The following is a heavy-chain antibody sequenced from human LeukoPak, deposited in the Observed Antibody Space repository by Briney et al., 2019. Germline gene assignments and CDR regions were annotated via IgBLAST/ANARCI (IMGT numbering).Heavy chain of an antibody. CDR2: TYYTAGS. Sequence: SETLSLTCTVSGGSVTADNYFWSWTRQPPGEGLEWIGYTYYTAGSYYNPSLKSRVTMSIDASTNQFSLKLNSVTAADTAVYYCARGYYGDYSFDYWGQGTLVTVSS. D-gene: IGHD4-17*01. CDR1: GGSVTADNYF. CDR3: ARGYYGDYSFDY. V-gene: IGHV4-30-4*08. J-gene: IGHJ4*02.